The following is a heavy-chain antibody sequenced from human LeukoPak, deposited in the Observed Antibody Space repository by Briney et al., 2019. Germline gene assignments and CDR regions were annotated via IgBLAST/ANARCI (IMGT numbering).Heavy chain of an antibody. Sequence: SVKVSCKASGGTFSSYAISWVRQAPGQGLEWMGRIIPILGIANYAQKFQGRVTITADKSTSTAYMELSSLRSEDTAVYYCARGRYFDWLARYDDAFDIWGQGTMVTVSS. CDR2: IIPILGIA. V-gene: IGHV1-69*04. CDR1: GGTFSSYA. D-gene: IGHD3-9*01. J-gene: IGHJ3*02. CDR3: ARGRYFDWLARYDDAFDI.